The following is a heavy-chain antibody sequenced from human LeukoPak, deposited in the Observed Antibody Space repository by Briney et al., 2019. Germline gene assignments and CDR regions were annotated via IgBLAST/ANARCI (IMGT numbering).Heavy chain of an antibody. CDR2: IYTSGST. J-gene: IGHJ6*03. CDR3: ARGQVGSSSWYGNYYYYMDV. V-gene: IGHV4-4*07. D-gene: IGHD6-13*01. CDR1: GGSISSYY. Sequence: SETLSLTCTVSGGSISSYYWSWIRQPAGKGLEWIGRIYTSGSTNYNPSLKSRVTMSVDTSKNQFSLKLSSVTAADTAVYYCARGQVGSSSWYGNYYYYMDVWGKGTTVTVSS.